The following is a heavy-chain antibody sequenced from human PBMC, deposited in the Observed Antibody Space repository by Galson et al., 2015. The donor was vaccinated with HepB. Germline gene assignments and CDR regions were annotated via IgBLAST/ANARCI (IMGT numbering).Heavy chain of an antibody. D-gene: IGHD6-19*01. CDR1: GYTFTSYY. CDR2: INPSGGST. V-gene: IGHV1-46*03. J-gene: IGHJ6*02. CDR3: ARDSSGRLSGGYYYYYYGMDV. Sequence: SVKVSCKASGYTFTSYYMHWVRQAPGQGLEWMGIINPSGGSTSYAQKFQGRVTMTRDTSTSTVYMELSSLRSEDTAVYYCARDSSGRLSGGYYYYYYGMDVWGQGTTVTVSS.